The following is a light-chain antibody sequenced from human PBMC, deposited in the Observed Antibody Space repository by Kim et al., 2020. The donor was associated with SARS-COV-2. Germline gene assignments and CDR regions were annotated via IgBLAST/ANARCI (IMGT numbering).Light chain of an antibody. Sequence: SYELTQPPSVSVSPGQTASITCSGDKLGDKYACWYQQKPGQSPVLVIYQDSKRPSGIPERFSGSNSGNTATLPISGPQAMDEADYYCQAWDSSTEVFGPG. V-gene: IGLV3-1*01. J-gene: IGLJ1*01. CDR1: KLGDKY. CDR3: QAWDSSTEV. CDR2: QDS.